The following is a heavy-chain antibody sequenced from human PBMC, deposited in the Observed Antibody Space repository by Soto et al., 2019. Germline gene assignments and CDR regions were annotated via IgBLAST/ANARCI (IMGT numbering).Heavy chain of an antibody. Sequence: GGSLRLSCAASGFTFSDYYMSWVRQAPGKGLEWVAVISYDVSNKYYIDYVKGRFTISRDNSKNTLYLQMNSLRAEDTAVYYCAKEIVARMVDYYYGMDVWGQGTTVTVSS. D-gene: IGHD5-12*01. CDR1: GFTFSDYY. J-gene: IGHJ6*02. CDR3: AKEIVARMVDYYYGMDV. V-gene: IGHV3-30*18. CDR2: ISYDVSNK.